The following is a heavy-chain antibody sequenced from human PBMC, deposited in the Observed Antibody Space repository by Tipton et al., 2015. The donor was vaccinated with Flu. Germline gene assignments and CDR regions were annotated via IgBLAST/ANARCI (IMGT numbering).Heavy chain of an antibody. CDR2: IYYSGST. CDR1: GGSISSYY. CDR3: ARGPTTMLLDY. D-gene: IGHD5-12*01. Sequence: TLSLTCTVSGGSISSYYWSWIRQPPGKGLEWIGYIYYSGSTNYNPSLKSRVTISVDTSKNQFSLKLSSVTAADTAVYYCARGPTTMLLDYWGQGALVSVSS. V-gene: IGHV4-59*07. J-gene: IGHJ4*02.